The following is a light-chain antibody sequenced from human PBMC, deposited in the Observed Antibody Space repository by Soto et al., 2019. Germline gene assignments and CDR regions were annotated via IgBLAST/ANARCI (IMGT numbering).Light chain of an antibody. V-gene: IGLV1-44*01. J-gene: IGLJ2*01. CDR2: SNN. CDR1: SSNIGSNT. Sequence: QSVLTQPPSASGTPGQRVTISCSGSSSNIGSNTVNWYQQLPGTAPKLLIYSNNQRPSGVPDRFSGSKSGTSASPAISGLQYEDEDDYYCAAWDDSLNGVVFGGGTKLTVL. CDR3: AAWDDSLNGVV.